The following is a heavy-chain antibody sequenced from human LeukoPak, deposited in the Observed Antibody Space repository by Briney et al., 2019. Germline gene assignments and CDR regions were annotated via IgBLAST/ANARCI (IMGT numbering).Heavy chain of an antibody. V-gene: IGHV1-8*01. CDR2: MNPNSGNT. Sequence: GASVKVSCKASGYTFTSYDINWVRQATGQGLEWMGWMNPNSGNTGYAQKFQGRVTMTRNTSISTAYMELSSLRSEDTAVYYCARAPQYQLLPSYYGMDVWGQGTTVTVSS. CDR1: GYTFTSYD. D-gene: IGHD2-2*01. CDR3: ARAPQYQLLPSYYGMDV. J-gene: IGHJ6*02.